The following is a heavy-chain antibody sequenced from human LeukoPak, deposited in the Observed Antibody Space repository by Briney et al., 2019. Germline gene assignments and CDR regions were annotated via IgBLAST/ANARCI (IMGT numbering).Heavy chain of an antibody. D-gene: IGHD3-22*01. V-gene: IGHV1-8*03. J-gene: IGHJ3*02. Sequence: GASVKVSCKVSGYTLTELSMHWVRQATGQGREWMGWMNPNSGNTGYAQKFQGRVTITRNTSISTAYMELSSLRSEDTAVYYCARGFDPIYYYDKADLAAFDIWGQGTMVTVSS. CDR2: MNPNSGNT. CDR1: GYTLTELS. CDR3: ARGFDPIYYYDKADLAAFDI.